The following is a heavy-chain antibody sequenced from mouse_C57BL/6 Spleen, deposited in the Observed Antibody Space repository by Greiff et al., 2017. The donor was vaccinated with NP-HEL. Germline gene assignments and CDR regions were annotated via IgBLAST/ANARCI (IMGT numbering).Heavy chain of an antibody. Sequence: VQLQQSGAELARPGASVKLSCKASGYTFTSYGISWVKQRTGQGLEWIGEIYPRSGNTYYNEKFKGKATLTADKSSSTAYMELRSLTSEDSAVYFCARSATTVVAPYYYDYRGKGTTLTVAS. CDR3: ARSATTVVAPYYYDY. V-gene: IGHV1-81*01. J-gene: IGHJ2*01. D-gene: IGHD1-1*01. CDR2: IYPRSGNT. CDR1: GYTFTSYG.